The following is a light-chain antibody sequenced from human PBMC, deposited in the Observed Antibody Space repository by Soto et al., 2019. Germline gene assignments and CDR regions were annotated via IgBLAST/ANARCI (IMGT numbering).Light chain of an antibody. CDR1: QSISSN. J-gene: IGKJ2*01. CDR3: QQYTNWYT. V-gene: IGKV3-15*01. Sequence: EIVMTQSPATLSVSPGERVTLSCRASQSISSNLAGYQQKPGQAPRLLIYGAYTRATGIPARFSGSGSGTEFTLTISSLQSEDFAVYYCQQYTNWYTFGQGTKLEIK. CDR2: GAY.